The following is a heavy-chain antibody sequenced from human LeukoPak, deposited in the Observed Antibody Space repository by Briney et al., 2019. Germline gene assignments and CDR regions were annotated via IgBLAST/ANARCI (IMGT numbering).Heavy chain of an antibody. CDR2: ISSSGSTI. CDR3: AGELGEFDY. Sequence: GGSLRLSCAASGFTFSSYEMNWVRQAPGKGLEGVSYISSSGSTIYYADSVKARFTISRDNAKNSLYLQMNGLRAEDTAVYYCAGELGEFDYWGQGTLVTVSS. D-gene: IGHD3-16*01. CDR1: GFTFSSYE. J-gene: IGHJ4*02. V-gene: IGHV3-48*03.